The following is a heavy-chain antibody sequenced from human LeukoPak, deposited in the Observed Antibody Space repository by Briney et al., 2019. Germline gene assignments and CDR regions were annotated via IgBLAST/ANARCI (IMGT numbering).Heavy chain of an antibody. CDR3: ARVARYGDYIGGSDY. CDR2: VTSSGGHM. Sequence: GGSLRLSCAASGFTLSTYAMSWIRQAPGKGLEWVSYVTSSGGHMYYADSAKGRFTISRDNAKNSLDLQMNSLRAEDTAVYYCARVARYGDYIGGSDYWGQGALVTVSS. V-gene: IGHV3-11*04. J-gene: IGHJ4*02. CDR1: GFTLSTYA. D-gene: IGHD4-17*01.